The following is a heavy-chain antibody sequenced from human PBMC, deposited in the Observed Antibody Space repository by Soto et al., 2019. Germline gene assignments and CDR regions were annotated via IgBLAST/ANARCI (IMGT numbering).Heavy chain of an antibody. CDR2: IKSDGTVT. V-gene: IGHV3-74*01. CDR1: GITFSTYR. D-gene: IGHD3-3*01. CDR3: ARENYDFWSGYYLDY. Sequence: GGSLRLSCVVSGITFSTYRMHWVRQAPGKGLVWVSHIKSDGTVTHYTDSVRGRFIISRDNAKNTLFLQMNSLRAEDTAVCYCARENYDFWSGYYLDYWGQGTLVTVSS. J-gene: IGHJ4*02.